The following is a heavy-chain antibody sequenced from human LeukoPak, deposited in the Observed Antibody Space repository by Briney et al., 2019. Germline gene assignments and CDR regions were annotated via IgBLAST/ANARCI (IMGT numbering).Heavy chain of an antibody. J-gene: IGHJ4*02. CDR2: IYYSGST. V-gene: IGHV4-39*01. D-gene: IGHD5-18*01. Sequence: PSETLSLTCTVSGGSISSSSYYWGWIRQPPGKGLEWIGSIYYSGSTYYNPSLKSRVTISVDTSKNQFSLKLSSVTAADTAVYYCARHGRIQLWLNWGQGTLVTVSS. CDR1: GGSISSSSYY. CDR3: ARHGRIQLWLN.